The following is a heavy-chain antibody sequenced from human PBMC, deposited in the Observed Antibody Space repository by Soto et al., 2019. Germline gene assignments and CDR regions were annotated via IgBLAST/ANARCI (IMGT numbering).Heavy chain of an antibody. V-gene: IGHV3-15*01. D-gene: IGHD3-3*01. J-gene: IGHJ6*03. CDR2: IKSKTDGGTT. CDR1: GFTFSNAW. CDR3: TTAGDFWSGYHKYYYYMDA. Sequence: GGSLRLSCAASGFTFSNAWMSWVRQAPGKGLEWVGRIKSKTDGGTTDYAAPVKGRFTISRDDSKNTLYLQMNSLKTEDTAVYYCTTAGDFWSGYHKYYYYMDAWGKGTTVTVSS.